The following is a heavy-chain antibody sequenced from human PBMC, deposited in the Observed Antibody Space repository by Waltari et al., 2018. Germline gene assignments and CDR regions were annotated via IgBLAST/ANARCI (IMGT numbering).Heavy chain of an antibody. CDR3: ARQTLGYCTSAACRRREK. J-gene: IGHJ1*01. CDR1: GYFINTGSF. D-gene: IGHD2-2*03. CDR2: IYHYRTT. Sequence: QVQLRESGPGLVRPSETLSLTSDVSGYFINTGSFGGLIRPPPEKGLVWVGNIYHYRTTYSNPTLKLRLMISFDASKNQISLRLNFVDAADTAVYYGARQTLGYCTSAACRRREKWGQRILVTVSS. V-gene: IGHV4-38-2*01.